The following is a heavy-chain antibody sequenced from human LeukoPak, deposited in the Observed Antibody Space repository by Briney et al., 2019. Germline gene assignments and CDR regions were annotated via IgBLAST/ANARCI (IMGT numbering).Heavy chain of an antibody. Sequence: PGGFLRLSCAASGFTFNDYSMNWVRQAPGKGLEWLSYISSASSTIYYADSVKGRFTISRDNSKNTLYLQMNSLRAEDTAVYYCARGSCSGGSCYSTPFDYWGQGTLVTVSS. CDR1: GFTFNDYS. CDR3: ARGSCSGGSCYSTPFDY. V-gene: IGHV3-48*01. D-gene: IGHD2-15*01. J-gene: IGHJ4*02. CDR2: ISSASSTI.